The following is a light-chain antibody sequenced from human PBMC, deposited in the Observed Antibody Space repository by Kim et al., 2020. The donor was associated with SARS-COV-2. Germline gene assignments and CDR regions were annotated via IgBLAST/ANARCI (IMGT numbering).Light chain of an antibody. CDR1: SSDVGCYDY. CDR2: DVS. J-gene: IGLJ1*01. V-gene: IGLV2-14*03. Sequence: GQSITISWTGTSSDVGCYDYVSWYQHHPGKAPKLMIYDVSKRPSGVSNRFSGPKSGNTASLTISGLQAEDEADYFCSSCTTSSTYVFGTGTKVTVL. CDR3: SSCTTSSTYV.